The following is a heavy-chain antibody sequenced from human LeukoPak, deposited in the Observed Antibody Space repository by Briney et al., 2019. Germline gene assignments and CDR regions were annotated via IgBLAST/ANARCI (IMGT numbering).Heavy chain of an antibody. CDR2: INHSGST. Sequence: SETLSLTCAVYGGSFSGYYWSWIRQPPGKGLEWIGEINHSGSTNYNPSLKSRVTISVDTSKNQFSLKLSSVTAADTAVYYCARDNITTTVTIPPGFLDYWGQGTLVTVSS. CDR1: GGSFSGYY. V-gene: IGHV4-34*01. CDR3: ARDNITTTVTIPPGFLDY. J-gene: IGHJ4*02. D-gene: IGHD4-17*01.